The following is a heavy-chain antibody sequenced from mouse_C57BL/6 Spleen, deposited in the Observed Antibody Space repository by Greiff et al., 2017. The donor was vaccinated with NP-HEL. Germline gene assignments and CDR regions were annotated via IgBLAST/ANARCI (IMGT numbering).Heavy chain of an antibody. CDR2: IDPSDSYT. CDR1: GYTFTSYW. V-gene: IGHV1-69*01. J-gene: IGHJ4*01. Sequence: QVQLQQPGAELVMPGASVKLSCKASGYTFTSYWMHWVKQRPGQGLEWIGEIDPSDSYTNYNQKFKGKSTLTVDKSSSTAYMQLSSLTSEDSAVYYCARGRTTVVAPMDYWGQGTSVTVSS. CDR3: ARGRTTVVAPMDY. D-gene: IGHD1-1*01.